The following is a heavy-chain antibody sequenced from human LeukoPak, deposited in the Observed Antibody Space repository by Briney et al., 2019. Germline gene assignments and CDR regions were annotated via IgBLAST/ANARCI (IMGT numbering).Heavy chain of an antibody. V-gene: IGHV3-21*01. CDR2: ISSNSRYI. Sequence: SGGSLRLSCAASGFSFSDYNMNWVRQAPGKGLEWLSFISSNSRYIDYADSLKGRFTISRDNAKNSLYLQMNSLRAEDTAVYYCARDHYDSSGYYYNWFDPWGQGTLVTVSS. D-gene: IGHD3-22*01. J-gene: IGHJ5*02. CDR3: ARDHYDSSGYYYNWFDP. CDR1: GFSFSDYN.